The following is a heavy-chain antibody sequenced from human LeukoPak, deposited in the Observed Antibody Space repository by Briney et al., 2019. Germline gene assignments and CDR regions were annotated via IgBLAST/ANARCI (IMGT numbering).Heavy chain of an antibody. CDR1: GFTFSSYW. J-gene: IGHJ4*02. CDR3: ARAGGYYDFWSGYRHFDY. D-gene: IGHD3-3*01. Sequence: PGGSLRLSCAASGFTFSSYWMSWVRQAPGKGLEWVANIKQDGSEKYCVDSVKGRFTISRDNAKNSLYLQMNSLRAEDTAVYYCARAGGYYDFWSGYRHFDYWGQGTLVTVSS. V-gene: IGHV3-7*01. CDR2: IKQDGSEK.